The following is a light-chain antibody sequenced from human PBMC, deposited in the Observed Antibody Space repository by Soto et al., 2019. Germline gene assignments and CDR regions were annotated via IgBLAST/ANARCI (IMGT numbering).Light chain of an antibody. Sequence: DIQMTQSPSTLSASVGDKVTITCRARQSISIWLAWYQQKPGKAPKLLIYKASSLESVVPSRFSGSGSGTEFTLTISSLQPDDFATYYCQQYNSYTWTFGQGTKVDIK. V-gene: IGKV1-5*03. J-gene: IGKJ1*01. CDR2: KAS. CDR3: QQYNSYTWT. CDR1: QSISIW.